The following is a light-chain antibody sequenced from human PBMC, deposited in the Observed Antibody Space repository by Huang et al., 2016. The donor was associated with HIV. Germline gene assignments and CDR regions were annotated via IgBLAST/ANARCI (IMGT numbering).Light chain of an antibody. CDR1: QNINTW. CDR3: QQYNSYSPWT. V-gene: IGKV1-5*03. J-gene: IGKJ1*01. Sequence: DIHMTQSPSTLSASVGDRVTITCRASQNINTWLAWYQKKPEKAPKLLIYKASSLEGGVPSRFSGSRSGTEFTLTISSLQPDDFATYYCQQYNSYSPWTFGQGTKVEIK. CDR2: KAS.